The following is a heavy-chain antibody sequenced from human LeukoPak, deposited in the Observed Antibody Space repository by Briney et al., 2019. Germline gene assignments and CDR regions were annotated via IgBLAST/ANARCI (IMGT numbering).Heavy chain of an antibody. CDR1: GFTFSTSG. CDR2: ITNSGTI. CDR3: AKDLNTSGDY. V-gene: IGHV3-48*01. J-gene: IGHJ4*02. D-gene: IGHD3-16*01. Sequence: GGSLRLSCTASGFTFSTSGMNWVRRAPGKGLQWLSYITNSGTIYYEDSVKGRFTISRDNAKNSLYLQMNNLRAEDTAVYYCAKDLNTSGDYWGQGTLVTVSS.